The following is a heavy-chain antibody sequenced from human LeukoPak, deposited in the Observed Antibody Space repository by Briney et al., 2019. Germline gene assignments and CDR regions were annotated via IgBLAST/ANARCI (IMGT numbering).Heavy chain of an antibody. CDR3: ARDIGYCSSTSCYPWFDP. Sequence: ASVKVSCKASGYTFTGYYMHWVRQAPGQGLEWMGWINTNSGGTNYAQKFQGRVTMTRDTSISTAYMELSRLRSDDTAVYYCARDIGYCSSTSCYPWFDPWGQGTLVTVSS. CDR2: INTNSGGT. D-gene: IGHD2-2*01. V-gene: IGHV1-2*02. CDR1: GYTFTGYY. J-gene: IGHJ5*02.